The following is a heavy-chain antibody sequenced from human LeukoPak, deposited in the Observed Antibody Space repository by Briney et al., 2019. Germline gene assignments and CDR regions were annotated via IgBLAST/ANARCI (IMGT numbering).Heavy chain of an antibody. CDR3: AKDYYDSSGYYYLDY. Sequence: GGSLRLSCAASGFTVSSNYMSWVRQAPGKGLEWVSVIYSGGSTYYADSVKGRFTISRDNSKTSLYLQMNSLRAEDTAVYYCAKDYYDSSGYYYLDYWGQGTLVTVSS. CDR1: GFTVSSNY. J-gene: IGHJ4*02. D-gene: IGHD3-22*01. CDR2: IYSGGST. V-gene: IGHV3-66*01.